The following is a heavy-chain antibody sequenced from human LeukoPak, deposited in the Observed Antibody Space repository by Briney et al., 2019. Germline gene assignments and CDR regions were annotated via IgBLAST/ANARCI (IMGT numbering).Heavy chain of an antibody. J-gene: IGHJ4*02. CDR3: SRVVGATNYY. Sequence: EPGGSLRLSCAASGSIFKHVWMTWVRQAPGKGLEWVGRIKSRTDGGTTDYAAPVTGRFIISRDDSKNTLYLQMNSLKTEDTAVYYCSRVVGATNYYWGQGTLVTVSS. D-gene: IGHD1-26*01. CDR1: GSIFKHVW. CDR2: IKSRTDGGTT. V-gene: IGHV3-15*01.